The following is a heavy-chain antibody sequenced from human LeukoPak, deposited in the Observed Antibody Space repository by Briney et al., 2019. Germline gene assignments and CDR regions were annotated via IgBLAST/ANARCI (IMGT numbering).Heavy chain of an antibody. CDR2: INSDGSST. Sequence: HAGGSLRLSCAASGFTFSSYWMHWVRQAPGKGVVWVSRINSDGSSTSYAGSVKGRFTISRDNAKNTLYLQMNSLRAEDTAVYYCARDLFGLVAHWGQGTLVTVSS. D-gene: IGHD3/OR15-3a*01. CDR1: GFTFSSYW. J-gene: IGHJ4*02. CDR3: ARDLFGLVAH. V-gene: IGHV3-74*01.